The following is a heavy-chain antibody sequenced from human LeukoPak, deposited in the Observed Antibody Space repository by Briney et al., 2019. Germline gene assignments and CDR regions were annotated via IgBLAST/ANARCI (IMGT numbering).Heavy chain of an antibody. Sequence: GGSLRLSCAASGFTFSSYAMHWVRQAPGKGLEWVSYISSSSSTIYYADSVKGRFTISRDNAKNSLYLHLSSLRAEDTAVYYCAELDITMIGGVWGKGTTVTISS. J-gene: IGHJ6*04. D-gene: IGHD3-10*02. V-gene: IGHV3-48*01. CDR1: GFTFSSYA. CDR2: ISSSSSTI. CDR3: AELDITMIGGV.